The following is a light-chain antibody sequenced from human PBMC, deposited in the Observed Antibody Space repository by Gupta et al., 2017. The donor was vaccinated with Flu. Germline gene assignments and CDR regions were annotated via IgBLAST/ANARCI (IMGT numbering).Light chain of an antibody. CDR3: QQYKNCPLWT. Sequence: EKVMTQSPDSLSLSPGGRATLSCRARQSVNRNLAWYQQKPGQPPRLLIYGASTRAAGLSARFSGGGSGKDLTLTISSQQYEEFADYYCQQYKNCPLWTFGQGTKVEIK. V-gene: IGKV3-15*01. J-gene: IGKJ1*01. CDR1: QSVNRN. CDR2: GAS.